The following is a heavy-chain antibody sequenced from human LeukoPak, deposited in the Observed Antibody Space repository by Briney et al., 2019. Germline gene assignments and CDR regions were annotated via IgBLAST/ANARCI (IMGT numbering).Heavy chain of an antibody. Sequence: GGSLRLSCAASGFTFSNAWMSWVRQAPGKGLEWVGRIKSKTDGGTTDYAAPVKGRFTISRGDSKNTLYLQMNSLKTEDTAVYYCTTDFVLVPAAMTYWGQGTLVTVSS. CDR1: GFTFSNAW. CDR2: IKSKTDGGTT. J-gene: IGHJ4*02. V-gene: IGHV3-15*01. CDR3: TTDFVLVPAAMTY. D-gene: IGHD2-2*01.